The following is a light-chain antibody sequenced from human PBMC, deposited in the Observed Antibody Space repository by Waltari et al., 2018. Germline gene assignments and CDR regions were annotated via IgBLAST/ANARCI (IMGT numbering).Light chain of an antibody. Sequence: YVLTQPPSVSVAPGKTATITCGEDNIETKSVHWYQQKPGQAPILIMFYDSERPSGVPCRLSGSNSVHPATLTSIRVDAGDEADYYCQVWDSYRHHYVFGTGTKVTV. CDR3: QVWDSYRHHYV. V-gene: IGLV3-21*04. CDR2: YDS. CDR1: NIETKS. J-gene: IGLJ1*01.